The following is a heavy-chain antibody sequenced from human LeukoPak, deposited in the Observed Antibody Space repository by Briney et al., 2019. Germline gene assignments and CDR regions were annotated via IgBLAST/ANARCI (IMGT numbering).Heavy chain of an antibody. Sequence: GASLRLSCAASGFIFSNYAMYWVRQAPGKGLEWVSAISGRSDNTYYADSVKGRFTLSRDSSKNTLYLQMNSLRADDTAVYYCAKWGDYDVLTCYYVSDFWGQGTLVTVSS. CDR2: ISGRSDNT. D-gene: IGHD3-9*01. J-gene: IGHJ4*02. CDR1: GFIFSNYA. V-gene: IGHV3-23*01. CDR3: AKWGDYDVLTCYYVSDF.